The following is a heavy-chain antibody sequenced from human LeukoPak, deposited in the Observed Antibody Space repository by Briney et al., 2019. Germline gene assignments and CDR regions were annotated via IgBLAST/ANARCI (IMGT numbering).Heavy chain of an antibody. CDR1: GFTVSSNH. J-gene: IGHJ4*02. CDR3: ARDQYDTWSRRGNFDS. V-gene: IGHV3-53*01. CDR2: FYSGGDA. D-gene: IGHD3-3*01. Sequence: GGSLRLSCAVSGFTVSSNHMSWVRQAPGKGLEWVSVFYSGGDAHYADSVKGRFTISRDNSKNTLYLQMNSLRAEDTAVYYCARDQYDTWSRRGNFDSWGQGTLVIVSS.